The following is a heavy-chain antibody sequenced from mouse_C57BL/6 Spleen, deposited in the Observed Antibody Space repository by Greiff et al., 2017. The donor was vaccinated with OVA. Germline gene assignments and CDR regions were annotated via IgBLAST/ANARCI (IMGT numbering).Heavy chain of an antibody. CDR2: ISSGGSYT. CDR3: ARHAMITTREGYYCDY. J-gene: IGHJ2*01. V-gene: IGHV5-6*01. D-gene: IGHD2-4*01. Sequence: EVQVVESGGDLVKPGGSLKLSCAASGFTFSSYGMSWVRQTPDKRLEWVATISSGGSYTYYPDSVKGRFTISRDNAKNTLYLQMSSLKSEDTAMYYCARHAMITTREGYYCDYWGQGTTLTVSS. CDR1: GFTFSSYG.